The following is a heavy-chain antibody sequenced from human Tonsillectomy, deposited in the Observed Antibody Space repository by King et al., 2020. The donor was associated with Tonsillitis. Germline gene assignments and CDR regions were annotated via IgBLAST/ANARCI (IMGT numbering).Heavy chain of an antibody. J-gene: IGHJ4*02. V-gene: IGHV1-18*04. CDR3: ARSRETVLRYFDWLFDF. CDR2: ISGYNGIT. CDR1: GYTLSGYG. Sequence: QLVQSGAEVKKPGASVKVSCKASGYTLSGYGFSWVRQAPGQGLEWMGWISGYNGITNYAQKFQGRVVVTIDTATTTAYMELRSLSSDDTAVYYCARSRETVLRYFDWLFDFWGQGTLVTVSS. D-gene: IGHD3-9*01.